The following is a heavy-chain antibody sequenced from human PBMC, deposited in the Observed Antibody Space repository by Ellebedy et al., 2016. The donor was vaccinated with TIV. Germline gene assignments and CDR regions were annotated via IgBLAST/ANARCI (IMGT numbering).Heavy chain of an antibody. Sequence: MPSETLSLTCSVSGGSVSSGRSYWSWVRQPPGQGLEWIGYITWRGSTNYNPSLKSRITISMDTSKNQIALMVRSVTAADTAVYYCARVRTSPLGVDVWGQGTTVTVSS. CDR2: ITWRGST. J-gene: IGHJ6*02. V-gene: IGHV4-61*01. CDR1: GGSVSSGRSY. CDR3: ARVRTSPLGVDV.